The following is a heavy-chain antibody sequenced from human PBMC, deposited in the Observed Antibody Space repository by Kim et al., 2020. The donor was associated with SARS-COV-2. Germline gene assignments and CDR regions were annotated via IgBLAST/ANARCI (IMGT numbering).Heavy chain of an antibody. J-gene: IGHJ5*02. V-gene: IGHV4-59*13. CDR1: GGSISSYY. CDR2: IYYSGST. CDR3: ARGITMVRASGFDP. Sequence: SETLSLTCTVSGGSISSYYWSWIRQPPGKGLEWIGYIYYSGSTNYNPSLKSRVTISVDTSKNQFSLKRSSVTAADTAVYYCARGITMVRASGFDPWGQGTLVTVSS. D-gene: IGHD3-10*01.